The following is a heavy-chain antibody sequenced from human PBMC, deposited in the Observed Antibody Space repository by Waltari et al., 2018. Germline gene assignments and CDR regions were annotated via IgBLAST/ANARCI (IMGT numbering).Heavy chain of an antibody. D-gene: IGHD4-17*01. V-gene: IGHV1-69*02. Sequence: QVQLVQSGAEVKKPGSSVKVSCKASGGTFSSYTHSWVRQAPGQGLEWMGRIIPILCIANYAQKFQGRVTITADKSTSTAYMELSSLRSEDTAVYYCARAPLTVTTQYNWFDPWGQGTLVTVSS. J-gene: IGHJ5*02. CDR2: IIPILCIA. CDR3: ARAPLTVTTQYNWFDP. CDR1: GGTFSSYT.